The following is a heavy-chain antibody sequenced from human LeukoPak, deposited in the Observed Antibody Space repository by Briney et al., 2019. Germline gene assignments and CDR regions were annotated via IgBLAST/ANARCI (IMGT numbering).Heavy chain of an antibody. CDR3: ASQFLLPFDY. Sequence: GASVKVSCKAPGDTFGSYAISWVRQAHGQGLEWMGRTIPILGIAKYAQKFQGRLTITAVTSTSTAYMELTNLRSDDTAVYYCASQFLLPFDYWGRGTLVTVSS. V-gene: IGHV1-69*04. D-gene: IGHD3-22*01. CDR2: TIPILGIA. CDR1: GDTFGSYA. J-gene: IGHJ4*02.